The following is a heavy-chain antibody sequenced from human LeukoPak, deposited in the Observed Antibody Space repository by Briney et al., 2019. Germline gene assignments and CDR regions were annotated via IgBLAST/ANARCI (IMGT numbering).Heavy chain of an antibody. J-gene: IGHJ6*03. CDR3: ARGGMVRGVIVTKRKDYYYMDV. CDR2: IYITGST. V-gene: IGHV4-4*07. Sequence: SETLSLTCTVSGDSINNYYWSWIRQPAGKGLEWIGRIYITGSTNYDPSLKSRVTMSVDTSKNQLSLKLSSVTAADTAVYYCARGGMVRGVIVTKRKDYYYMDVWGKGTTVTVSS. D-gene: IGHD3-10*01. CDR1: GDSINNYY.